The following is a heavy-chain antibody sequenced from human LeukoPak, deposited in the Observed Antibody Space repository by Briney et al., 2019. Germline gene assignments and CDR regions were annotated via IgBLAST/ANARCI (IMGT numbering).Heavy chain of an antibody. V-gene: IGHV4-61*01. CDR3: ARAYCGGDCYRNWFDP. CDR1: GGSISSSSYY. D-gene: IGHD2-21*02. Sequence: SETLSLTCTVSGGSISSSSYYWSWIRQPPGKGLEWVGYMSYSGSTNYNPSLKSRVTISADASKNQFSLKLSSVTAADTAVYYCARAYCGGDCYRNWFDPWGQGTLVTVSS. CDR2: MSYSGST. J-gene: IGHJ5*02.